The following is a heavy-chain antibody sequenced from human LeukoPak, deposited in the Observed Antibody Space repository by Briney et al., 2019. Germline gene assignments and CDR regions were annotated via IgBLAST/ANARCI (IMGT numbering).Heavy chain of an antibody. CDR1: GGTFSSYA. D-gene: IGHD2-2*01. V-gene: IGHV1-69*05. J-gene: IGHJ5*02. Sequence: SVKVSCKASGGTFSSYAISWVRQAPGQGLEWMGGIIPIFGTANYAQKFQGRVTITTDESTSTAYMELSSLRSEDTAVYYCARDFPIYCSSTSCYRSGWFDLWGQGTLVTVSS. CDR2: IIPIFGTA. CDR3: ARDFPIYCSSTSCYRSGWFDL.